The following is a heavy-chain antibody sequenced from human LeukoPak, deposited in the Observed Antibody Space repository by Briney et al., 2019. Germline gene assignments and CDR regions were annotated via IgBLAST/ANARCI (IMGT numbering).Heavy chain of an antibody. J-gene: IGHJ5*02. Sequence: ASVTVSCKASGYTFTSYGISWVRQAPGQGLEWMGWISAYNGNTNYAQKLQGRVTMTTDTSTSTAYMELRSLRSDDTAVYYCARDPLGYCSSTSCYGTFDWFDPWGQGTLVTVSS. CDR1: GYTFTSYG. CDR2: ISAYNGNT. D-gene: IGHD2-2*01. CDR3: ARDPLGYCSSTSCYGTFDWFDP. V-gene: IGHV1-18*01.